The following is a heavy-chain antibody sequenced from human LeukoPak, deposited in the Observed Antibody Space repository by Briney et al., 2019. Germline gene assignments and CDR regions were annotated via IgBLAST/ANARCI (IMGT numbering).Heavy chain of an antibody. CDR2: IHQHGNEK. D-gene: IGHD2-8*01. CDR1: GFTFSNYL. J-gene: IGHJ4*02. V-gene: IGHV3-7*01. Sequence: PGGSLRLSCAASGFTFSNYLMSWVRQAPGKGLEWVASIHQHGNEKYIVDSVRGRFTISRDNAKNSLYLQMSSLRAEDTAVYYCATLNGPLFEYWGQGTLVTVSS. CDR3: ATLNGPLFEY.